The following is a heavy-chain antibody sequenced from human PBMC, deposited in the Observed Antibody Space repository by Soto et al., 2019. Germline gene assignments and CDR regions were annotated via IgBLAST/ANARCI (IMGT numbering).Heavy chain of an antibody. CDR1: GYSFTSHW. J-gene: IGHJ6*03. CDR2: IYPGDSDT. D-gene: IGHD2-2*01. V-gene: IGHV5-51*01. Sequence: EVQLVQSGAEVKKPGESLKISCKASGYSFTSHWIGWVRQRPGKGLEWMGIIYPGDSDTRYSPAFQGQVTISADKSIGTAYLQWSSLKASDKAMYYCATHPCSSSSCYHIYAWGTGTTVTVS. CDR3: ATHPCSSSSCYHIYA.